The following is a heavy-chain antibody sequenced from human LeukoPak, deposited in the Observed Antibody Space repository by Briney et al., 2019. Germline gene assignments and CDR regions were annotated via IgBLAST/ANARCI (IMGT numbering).Heavy chain of an antibody. CDR3: ARGRDSDYAFDY. D-gene: IGHD4-17*01. CDR1: GCSFSSFW. CDR2: IKEEGRTT. J-gene: IGHJ4*02. V-gene: IGHV3-7*02. Sequence: GGSLRLSCAASGCSFSSFWMSWVRQAPGKGLEWVADIKEEGRTTYYVDSVKGRFTISRDNAKNSLYLQMNSLRDEDTAVYYCARGRDSDYAFDYWGQGTLVTVSS.